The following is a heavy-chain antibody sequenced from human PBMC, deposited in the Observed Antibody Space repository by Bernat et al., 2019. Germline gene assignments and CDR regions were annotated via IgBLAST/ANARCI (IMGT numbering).Heavy chain of an antibody. CDR2: INHSGST. CDR1: GGSFSGYY. CDR3: ARTRTTVTPTRGYYYYMDV. V-gene: IGHV4-34*01. Sequence: QVQLQQWGAGLLKPSETLSITCAVYGGSFSGYYWSWIRQPPGKGLEWIGEINHSGSTNYNPSLKSRVTISVDTSKNQFSLKLSSVTAADTAVYYCARTRTTVTPTRGYYYYMDVWGKGTTVTVSS. D-gene: IGHD4-17*01. J-gene: IGHJ6*03.